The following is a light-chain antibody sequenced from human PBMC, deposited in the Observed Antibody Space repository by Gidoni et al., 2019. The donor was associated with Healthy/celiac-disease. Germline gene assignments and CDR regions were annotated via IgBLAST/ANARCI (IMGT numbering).Light chain of an antibody. V-gene: IGKV3-11*01. CDR1: HSVSSY. CDR3: QQRSNGPPIT. Sequence: EIVLTQSPATLSLSPGERATLSCRASHSVSSYLAWYQQKPGQAPRLLIDDSANRATCIPARCSGSGSGTDCTLTIISREPEEFAVYYCQQRSNGPPITFGQGTRLEIK. J-gene: IGKJ5*01. CDR2: DSA.